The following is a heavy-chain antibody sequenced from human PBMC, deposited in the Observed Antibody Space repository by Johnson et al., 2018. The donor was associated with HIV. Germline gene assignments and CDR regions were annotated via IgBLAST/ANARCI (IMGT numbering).Heavy chain of an antibody. CDR2: IWYDGSNK. J-gene: IGHJ3*02. Sequence: QMLLVESGGRVVRPGGSLRLSCAASGFTFSSYGMHWVRQAPGKGLEWVAVIWYDGSNKYYADSVKGRFTISRDNSKNTLYLQMNSLRPEDTAVYYCARDRAIVVAYDAFDIWGQGTMVTVSS. D-gene: IGHD3-22*01. CDR1: GFTFSSYG. V-gene: IGHV3-33*08. CDR3: ARDRAIVVAYDAFDI.